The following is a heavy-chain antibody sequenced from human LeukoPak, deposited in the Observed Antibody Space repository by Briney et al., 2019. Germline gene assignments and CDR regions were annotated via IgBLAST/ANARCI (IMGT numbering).Heavy chain of an antibody. CDR3: ARGGYSGYDSDYYGMDV. CDR2: IKQDGSEK. Sequence: PGGSLRLSCAASGFTSSSYWMSCVRQAPGEGLEWVANIKQDGSEKYYVDLGKGRFSISRDNAKNSLYLQMNSLRAEDTAVYYCARGGYSGYDSDYYGMDVWGQGTTVTVSS. D-gene: IGHD5-12*01. V-gene: IGHV3-7*01. J-gene: IGHJ6*02. CDR1: GFTSSSYW.